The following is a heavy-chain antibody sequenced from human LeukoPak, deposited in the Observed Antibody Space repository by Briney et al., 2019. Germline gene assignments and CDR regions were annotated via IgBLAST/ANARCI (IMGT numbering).Heavy chain of an antibody. D-gene: IGHD3-10*01. J-gene: IGHJ4*02. V-gene: IGHV3-7*03. CDR1: GFTFSRYW. CDR3: AIVAITMVRGVISYYFDY. Sequence: GGSLRLSCAASGFTFSRYWMSWVRQAPGKGLEWVANIKQDGREKYYMDSVKGRFTISRDNAKNSLYLQMNSLRAEDTAVYYCAIVAITMVRGVISYYFDYWGQGTLVTVSS. CDR2: IKQDGREK.